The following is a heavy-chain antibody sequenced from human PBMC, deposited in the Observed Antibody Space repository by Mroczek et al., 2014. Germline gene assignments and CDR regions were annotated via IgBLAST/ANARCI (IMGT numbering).Heavy chain of an antibody. CDR2: MNPNSGNT. CDR3: ARVRSQYCSGGSCYYYYYYMDV. J-gene: IGHJ6*03. CDR1: GYTFTSYD. D-gene: IGHD2-15*01. Sequence: QVQLQGSGAEVKKPGASVKVSCKASGYTFTSYDINWVRQATGQGLEWMGWMNPNSGNTGYAQKFQGRVTMTRNTSISTAYMELSSLRSEDTAVYYCARVRSQYCSGGSCYYYYYYMDVWGKGTTVTVSS. V-gene: IGHV1-8*01.